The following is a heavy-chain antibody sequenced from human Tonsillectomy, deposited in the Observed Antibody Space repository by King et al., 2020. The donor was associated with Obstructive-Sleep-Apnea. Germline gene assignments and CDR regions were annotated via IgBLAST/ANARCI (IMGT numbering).Heavy chain of an antibody. Sequence: QLQESGPGLVKPSETLSLTCSVSGGSISGFYWSWIRQPPGKGLEWIGYIYDSGSTNYNPSLKSRVTISLDTSKKQFSLKLTSVTAADTAVYYCARVRGWELFFFDYWGQGTLVTVSS. CDR2: IYDSGST. D-gene: IGHD1-26*01. CDR1: GGSISGFY. CDR3: ARVRGWELFFFDY. J-gene: IGHJ4*02. V-gene: IGHV4-59*01.